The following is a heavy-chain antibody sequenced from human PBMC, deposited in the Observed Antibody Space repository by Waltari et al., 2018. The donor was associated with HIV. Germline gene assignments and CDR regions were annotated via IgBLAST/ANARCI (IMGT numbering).Heavy chain of an antibody. CDR1: GNTFTRYG. CDR2: ISAYNGNT. D-gene: IGHD3-22*01. J-gene: IGHJ6*02. V-gene: IGHV1-18*01. Sequence: QVQLVQSGAEVKKPGASVKVSCKASGNTFTRYGLSRVRQAPRQGLEWMGWISAYNGNTNYAQKLQGRVSMTTETSTSTAYMELRSLRSDDTAVYYCARLTHYYDTSGPDYYYYGMDVWGQGTTVTVSS. CDR3: ARLTHYYDTSGPDYYYYGMDV.